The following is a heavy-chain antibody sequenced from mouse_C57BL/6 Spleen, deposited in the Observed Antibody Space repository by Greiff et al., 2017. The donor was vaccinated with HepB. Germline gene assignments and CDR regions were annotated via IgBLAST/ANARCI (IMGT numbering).Heavy chain of an antibody. J-gene: IGHJ3*01. CDR3: AGSSPTWFAY. Sequence: VQLKESGAELARPGASVKLSCKASGYTFTSYGISWVKQRTGQGLEWIGEIYPRSGNTYYNEKFKGKATLTADKSSSTAYMELRSLTSEDSAVYFCAGSSPTWFAYWGQGTLVTVSA. D-gene: IGHD1-1*01. CDR1: GYTFTSYG. CDR2: IYPRSGNT. V-gene: IGHV1-81*01.